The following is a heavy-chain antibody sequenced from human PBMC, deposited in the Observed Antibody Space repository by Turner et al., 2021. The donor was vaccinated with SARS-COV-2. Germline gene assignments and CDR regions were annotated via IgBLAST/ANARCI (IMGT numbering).Heavy chain of an antibody. V-gene: IGHV3-33*01. CDR3: AREFIVVVPTRGWEEPRNYYYGMDV. CDR2: IWYDGSNK. CDR1: GFTFNNYG. J-gene: IGHJ6*02. Sequence: QVQLVESGGGVVQPGRSLRLSCAASGFTFNNYGMHGVRQAPGKGLEWVAVIWYDGSNKYYADSVKGRFTISRDNSKNTLYLQMNSLRAEDTAVYYCAREFIVVVPTRGWEEPRNYYYGMDVWGQGTTVTVSS. D-gene: IGHD2-2*01.